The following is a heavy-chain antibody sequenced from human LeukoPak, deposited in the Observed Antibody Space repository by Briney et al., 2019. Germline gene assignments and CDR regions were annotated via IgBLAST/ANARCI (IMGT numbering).Heavy chain of an antibody. CDR3: VGWD. Sequence: GGSLRLSCAASGFTFTDYWMNWVRQAPGKGLEWVSSISTSGTYIYYADSVKGRFTISRDNAKNSLYLQMNSLRAEDTAVYYCVGWDWGQGTLVTVSS. CDR1: GFTFTDYW. CDR2: ISTSGTYI. V-gene: IGHV3-21*01. J-gene: IGHJ4*02.